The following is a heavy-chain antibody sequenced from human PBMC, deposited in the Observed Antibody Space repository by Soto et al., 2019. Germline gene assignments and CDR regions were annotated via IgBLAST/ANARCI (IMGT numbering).Heavy chain of an antibody. Sequence: PGGSLRLSCAASGFTFNNYAMSWVRQAPGKGLEWISAISGSGFNTYYAHSVKGRFTISRDNSKNILSLQLNSLRADDTAVYYCAKEXGLSTNNYDSSGYPIDYWGQGTLVTVSS. D-gene: IGHD3-22*01. J-gene: IGHJ4*02. CDR3: AKEXGLSTNNYDSSGYPIDY. V-gene: IGHV3-23*01. CDR1: GFTFNNYA. CDR2: ISGSGFNT.